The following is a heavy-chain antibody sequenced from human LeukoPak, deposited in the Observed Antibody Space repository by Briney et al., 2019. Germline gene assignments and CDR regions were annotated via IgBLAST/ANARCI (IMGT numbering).Heavy chain of an antibody. CDR2: ISYDGGRK. CDR3: ARQEARNYYYEGLDY. J-gene: IGHJ4*02. Sequence: GGSLRLSCVASGFRFSGYAIHWVRQAPGKGLEWVALISYDGGRKDYADSVKGRFTNDRDNSKNIVYLQMNSLRPDDTAIYLCARQEARNYYYEGLDYWGQGNLVTVSS. V-gene: IGHV3-30*04. CDR1: GFRFSGYA. D-gene: IGHD3-22*01.